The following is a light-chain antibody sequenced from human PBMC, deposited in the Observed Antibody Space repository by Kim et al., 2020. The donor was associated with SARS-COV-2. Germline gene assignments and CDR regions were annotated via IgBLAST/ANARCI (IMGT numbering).Light chain of an antibody. Sequence: PGQSITISCTGTSSDVGGYNYVSWYQQHPGKAPKLMIYDVSNRPSGVSNRFSGSKYGNTASLTISGLQAEDEADYYCSSYTSSSTVFGTGTKVTV. CDR1: SSDVGGYNY. CDR3: SSYTSSSTV. J-gene: IGLJ1*01. CDR2: DVS. V-gene: IGLV2-14*03.